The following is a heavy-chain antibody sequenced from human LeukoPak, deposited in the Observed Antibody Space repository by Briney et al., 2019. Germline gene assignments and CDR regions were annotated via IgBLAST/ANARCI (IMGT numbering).Heavy chain of an antibody. CDR2: IKQDGSEK. CDR1: GFTFSSYW. J-gene: IGHJ4*02. CDR3: ASSVRRYYYDSSGPSYFDY. Sequence: GGSLRLSCAASGFTFSSYWMSWVRQAPGKGLEWVANIKQDGSEKYYVDSVKGRFTISRDNAKNSLYLQMNSLRAEDTAVYYCASSVRRYYYDSSGPSYFDYWGQGTLVTVSS. V-gene: IGHV3-7*01. D-gene: IGHD3-22*01.